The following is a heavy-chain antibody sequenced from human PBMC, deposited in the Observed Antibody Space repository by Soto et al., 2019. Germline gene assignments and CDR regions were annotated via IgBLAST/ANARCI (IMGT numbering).Heavy chain of an antibody. D-gene: IGHD6-19*01. V-gene: IGHV1-18*03. CDR1: GYMFTSYG. Sequence: QVQLVQSGAEVKKPGASIKVSCKASGYMFTSYGINWVRQAPGQGPEWMGWISTYNGNTNYAQKHQGRVTMTTDTSTSTAYMELKTLRSDDMAVYYCARDLGIAVAGLFQDWGQGTLVIVSS. J-gene: IGHJ1*01. CDR2: ISTYNGNT. CDR3: ARDLGIAVAGLFQD.